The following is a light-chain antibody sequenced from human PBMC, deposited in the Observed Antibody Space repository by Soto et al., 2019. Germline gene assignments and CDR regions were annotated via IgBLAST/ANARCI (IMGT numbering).Light chain of an antibody. V-gene: IGKV3-20*01. CDR2: GAS. J-gene: IGKJ4*01. Sequence: EIVLTQSPGTLSLSPGERATLSCRASQSVSSSFLSWYQQTPGQAPRLLIYGASSRATGLPDRFSGSGSGTDFTLTISRLEPEDFAVYYCQQYDSSPLTFGGGTKVEIK. CDR3: QQYDSSPLT. CDR1: QSVSSSF.